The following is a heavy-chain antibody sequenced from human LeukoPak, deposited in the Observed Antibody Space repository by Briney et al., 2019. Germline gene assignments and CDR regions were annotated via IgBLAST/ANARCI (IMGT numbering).Heavy chain of an antibody. Sequence: SETLSLTCAVYGGSFSDYYWSWIRQPPGKGLEWIGEINHSGSTNYNPSLKSRVTISVDTSKNRFSLKLRSVTAADTAVYYCARDVSGYDMGYYYYYMDVWGKGTTVTVSS. CDR1: GGSFSDYY. J-gene: IGHJ6*03. CDR2: INHSGST. D-gene: IGHD5-12*01. CDR3: ARDVSGYDMGYYYYYMDV. V-gene: IGHV4-34*01.